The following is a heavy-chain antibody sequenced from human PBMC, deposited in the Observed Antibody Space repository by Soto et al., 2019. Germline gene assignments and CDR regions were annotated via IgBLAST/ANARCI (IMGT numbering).Heavy chain of an antibody. D-gene: IGHD3-10*01. Sequence: QVQLVQSGAEVKKPGASVKVSCKASGYTFTSYGISWVRQAPGQGLEWMGWISAYNGNTNYAQKLQGRVTMTTDTSTRTPNGGWGSLSSENTPGYSWAGPRPGSLGRGGPFAYGGREP. V-gene: IGHV1-18*01. J-gene: IGHJ4*02. CDR3: AGPRPGSLGRGGPFAY. CDR2: ISAYNGNT. CDR1: GYTFTSYG.